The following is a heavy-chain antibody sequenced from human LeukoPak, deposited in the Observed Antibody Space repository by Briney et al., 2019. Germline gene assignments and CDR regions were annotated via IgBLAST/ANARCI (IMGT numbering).Heavy chain of an antibody. Sequence: ASVKVSCKTSGYTFTDYFIHWVRQAPGQGLGWMGRVNPDSGGIDSAQDFQGRVTMTRATSITTAYMELSSLTSDDTAIYFCARDLASTPYWELDYWGQGTPVTVSP. CDR3: ARDLASTPYWELDY. J-gene: IGHJ4*02. CDR2: VNPDSGGI. V-gene: IGHV1-2*06. CDR1: GYTFTDYF. D-gene: IGHD1-26*01.